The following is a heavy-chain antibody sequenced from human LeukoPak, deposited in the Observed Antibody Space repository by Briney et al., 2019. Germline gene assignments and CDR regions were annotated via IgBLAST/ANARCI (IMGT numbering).Heavy chain of an antibody. CDR2: IWNDGSDK. CDR1: GFTFSHYA. D-gene: IGHD4-11*01. CDR3: AKDAERGFDFSNSLQS. Sequence: GGSLRLSCTTSGFTFSHYAMHWVRQAPGKGLQWVAVIWNDGSDKYYGDSVRGRFTISRDNSKKTVYLQLSSLRVEDTAVYYCAKDAERGFDFSNSLQSWGQGTLVTVSS. V-gene: IGHV3-33*06. J-gene: IGHJ4*02.